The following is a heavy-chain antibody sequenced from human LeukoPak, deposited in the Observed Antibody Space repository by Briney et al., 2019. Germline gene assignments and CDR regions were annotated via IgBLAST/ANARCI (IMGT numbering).Heavy chain of an antibody. Sequence: GGSLRLSCAASGLTFSSYAMHWVRQAPGKGLEWVAVISYDGSNKYYADSVKGRFTISRDNSKNTLYLQMNSLRAEDTAVYYCARNYYDSSGLLMTIDYWGQGTLVTVSS. CDR1: GLTFSSYA. CDR3: ARNYYDSSGLLMTIDY. J-gene: IGHJ4*02. CDR2: ISYDGSNK. D-gene: IGHD3-22*01. V-gene: IGHV3-30-3*01.